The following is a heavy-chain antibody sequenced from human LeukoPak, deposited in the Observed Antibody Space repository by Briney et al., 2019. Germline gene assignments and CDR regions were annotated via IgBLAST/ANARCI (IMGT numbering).Heavy chain of an antibody. CDR3: ASSTVPADYYYYYYMDV. D-gene: IGHD4-11*01. CDR2: MYTSGTT. CDR1: GGSINSGPYY. V-gene: IGHV4-61*09. Sequence: PSETLSLTCGVSGGSINSGPYYWSWIRQPVGKGLEWVGHMYTSGTTYYNPSLKSRIIISGDTSKDQFSLKLRSVTTADTAVYYCASSTVPADYYYYYYMDVWGKGTTVTVSS. J-gene: IGHJ6*03.